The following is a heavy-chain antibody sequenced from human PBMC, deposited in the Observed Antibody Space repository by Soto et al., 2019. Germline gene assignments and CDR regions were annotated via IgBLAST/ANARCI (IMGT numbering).Heavy chain of an antibody. D-gene: IGHD2-8*02. Sequence: EVQLVESGGGLVQPGGSLRLSCAASGFTFSSYDMHWVRQAPGKGLEYVSAISSNGGVTYYANSVKGRFTISRDNSKNTLYLQMGSLRPEDMAVYYCARKEGYCAGGGCHYEYWGQGTLVTVS. J-gene: IGHJ4*02. CDR1: GFTFSSYD. CDR3: ARKEGYCAGGGCHYEY. V-gene: IGHV3-64*01. CDR2: ISSNGGVT.